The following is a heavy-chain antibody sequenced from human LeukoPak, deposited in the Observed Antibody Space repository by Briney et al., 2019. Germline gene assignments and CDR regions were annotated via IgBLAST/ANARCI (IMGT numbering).Heavy chain of an antibody. J-gene: IGHJ5*02. CDR2: ISGSGDRT. Sequence: GGSLRLSCAASGFTFSTYAMSWVRQAPGKGLEWVSAISGSGDRTYDAVSVKGRFTISRDNSKNTLYLQMNSLRAEDTAVYYCCLWFNNWFDPWGQGTLVTVSS. CDR3: CLWFNNWFDP. CDR1: GFTFSTYA. D-gene: IGHD3-10*01. V-gene: IGHV3-23*01.